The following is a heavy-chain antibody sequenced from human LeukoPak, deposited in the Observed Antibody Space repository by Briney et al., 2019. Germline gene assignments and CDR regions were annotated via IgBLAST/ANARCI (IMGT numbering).Heavy chain of an antibody. CDR3: ARNLGDTNYAIFDY. CDR1: GFSFSNSL. J-gene: IGHJ4*02. D-gene: IGHD1-7*01. Sequence: PGGSLRLSCVGSGFSFSNSLMSWVRQAPGKGPEWVANINQDSSEKSYVDSVKGRFSISRDNAKSSVFLQMNSLRADDTALYYCARNLGDTNYAIFDYWGQGTLATVSS. CDR2: INQDSSEK. V-gene: IGHV3-7*01.